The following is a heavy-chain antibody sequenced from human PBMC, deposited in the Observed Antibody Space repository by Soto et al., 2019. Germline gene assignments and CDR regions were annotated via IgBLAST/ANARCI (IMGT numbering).Heavy chain of an antibody. Sequence: SLRLSCAASGYTFSDYYIIWIVQAPGKGLEWISYIDTSGTKIYYADSVKGRFTITRDNAKNSLYLEMNSLRDEDTAVYYCASHYDMWSGYLSPVDYWGQGTLVTVSS. CDR3: ASHYDMWSGYLSPVDY. J-gene: IGHJ4*02. V-gene: IGHV3-11*01. CDR2: IDTSGTKI. D-gene: IGHD3-3*01. CDR1: GYTFSDYY.